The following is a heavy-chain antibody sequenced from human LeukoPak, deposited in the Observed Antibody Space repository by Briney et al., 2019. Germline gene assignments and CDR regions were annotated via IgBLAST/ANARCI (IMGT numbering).Heavy chain of an antibody. Sequence: GSLRLSCAASGFTFSSYAMSWIRQFPGKGLEWIGEINHGGNTNYNPSLKTRVTISADTSKNQFSLKVTSLTAADAAIYYCARRPQSSGNYDGPSGLDYWGQGTLVTVSS. D-gene: IGHD1-26*01. J-gene: IGHJ4*02. CDR3: ARRPQSSGNYDGPSGLDY. V-gene: IGHV4-34*01. CDR1: GFTFSSYA. CDR2: INHGGNT.